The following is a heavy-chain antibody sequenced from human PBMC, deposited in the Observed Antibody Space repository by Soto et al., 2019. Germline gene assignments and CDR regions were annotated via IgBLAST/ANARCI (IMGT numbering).Heavy chain of an antibody. J-gene: IGHJ4*02. CDR1: GFSLTTYGVG. CDR2: ISWDDDK. V-gene: IGHV2-5*02. D-gene: IGHD1-7*01. CDR3: AHRLTLNSDWNYGRFDY. Sequence: QITLKESGPTLVKPTQTLTLTCTFSGFSLTTYGVGLGWIRQPPGKALQWLALISWDDDKRYCPSLKSRLTIPKDTSKNQVVLTMTKMDPVDTATYFCAHRLTLNSDWNYGRFDYWGQGTLVTVSS.